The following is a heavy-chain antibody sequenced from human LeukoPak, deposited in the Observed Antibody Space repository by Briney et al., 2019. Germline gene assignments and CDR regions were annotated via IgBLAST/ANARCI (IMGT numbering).Heavy chain of an antibody. D-gene: IGHD2-15*01. V-gene: IGHV3-30*04. J-gene: IGHJ5*02. CDR2: ISSDGSKI. CDR3: ARGADGVSSNSRGWFDP. CDR1: GFIFSNYA. Sequence: GGSLRLSCAASGFIFSNYAMHWVRQAPGKGLEWVALISSDGSKIYYADSVKGRFTISRDNSRNTLYLQMNSLRAEDTAVYSCARGADGVSSNSRGWFDPWGQGTLVTVSS.